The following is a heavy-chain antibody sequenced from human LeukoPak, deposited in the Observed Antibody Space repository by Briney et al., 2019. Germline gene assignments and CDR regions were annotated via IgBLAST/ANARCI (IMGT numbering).Heavy chain of an antibody. CDR3: ARNPSSIAAAGLNFDY. CDR2: ISGSGGST. D-gene: IGHD6-13*01. Sequence: GGSLRLSCAASGYTFRIYAMSWAREAPGKGLEWVSAISGSGGSTYYADSVKGRFTISRDNSKNTLYLQMNSLRAEDTAVYYCARNPSSIAAAGLNFDYWGQGTLVTVSS. V-gene: IGHV3-23*01. J-gene: IGHJ4*02. CDR1: GYTFRIYA.